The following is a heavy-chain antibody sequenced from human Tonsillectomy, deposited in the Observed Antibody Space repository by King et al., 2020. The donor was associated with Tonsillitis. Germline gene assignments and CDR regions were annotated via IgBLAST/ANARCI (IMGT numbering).Heavy chain of an antibody. CDR2: IRSKANSYAT. V-gene: IGHV3-73*02. D-gene: IGHD4-17*01. Sequence: VQLVESGGGLVQPGGSLKLSCAASGFTFSGSAMHWVRQASAKGLEWVGRIRSKANSYATAYAASVKGRFTISRDDSKNTAYLQMNSLKTEDTAVYYCTTDDYGDYYYYYGMDVWGQGTTVTVSS. CDR3: TTDDYGDYYYYYGMDV. J-gene: IGHJ6*02. CDR1: GFTFSGSA.